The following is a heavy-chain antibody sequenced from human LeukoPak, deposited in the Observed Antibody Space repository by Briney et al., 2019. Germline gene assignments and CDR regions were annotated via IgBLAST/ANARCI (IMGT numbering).Heavy chain of an antibody. J-gene: IGHJ4*02. V-gene: IGHV4-39*01. Sequence: SETLSLTCTVSGGSISSSSYYWGWIRQPPGKGLEWIGSIYYSGSTYYNPSLKSRDTISVDTSKNQFSLKLSSVTAADTAVHYCAGGSSSWYVENYWGQGTLVTVSS. CDR1: GGSISSSSYY. CDR2: IYYSGST. CDR3: AGGSSSWYVENY. D-gene: IGHD6-13*01.